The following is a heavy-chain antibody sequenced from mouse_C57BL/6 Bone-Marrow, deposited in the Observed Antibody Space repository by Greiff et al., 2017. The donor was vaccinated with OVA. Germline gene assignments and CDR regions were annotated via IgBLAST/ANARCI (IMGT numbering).Heavy chain of an antibody. J-gene: IGHJ2*01. D-gene: IGHD1-1*01. CDR1: GFTFSDYG. CDR2: ISSGSSTI. V-gene: IGHV5-17*01. CDR3: ASLYGSSLYYFDY. Sequence: EVQRVESGGGLVKPGGSLKLSCAASGFTFSDYGMHWVRQAPEQGLEWVAYISSGSSTIYYADTVKGRFTISRDNAKNTLFLQMTSLRYEDTAMYDCASLYGSSLYYFDYWGQGTTLTVSS.